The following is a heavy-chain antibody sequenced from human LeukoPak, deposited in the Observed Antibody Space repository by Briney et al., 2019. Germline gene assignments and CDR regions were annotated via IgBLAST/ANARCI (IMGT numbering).Heavy chain of an antibody. CDR3: ARDQITMVRGVIIPTYYYYGMDV. V-gene: IGHV3-30*04. J-gene: IGHJ6*02. CDR2: ISYDGSNK. D-gene: IGHD3-10*01. Sequence: GRSLRLSCAASGFTFSSYAMHWFRQAPGKGLEWVAGISYDGSNKYYADSVKGRFTISRDNSKNTLYLQMNSLRAEDTAVYYCARDQITMVRGVIIPTYYYYGMDVWGQGTTVTVSS. CDR1: GFTFSSYA.